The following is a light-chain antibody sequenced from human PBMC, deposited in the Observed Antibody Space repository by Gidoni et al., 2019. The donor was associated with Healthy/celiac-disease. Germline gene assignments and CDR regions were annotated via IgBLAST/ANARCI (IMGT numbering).Light chain of an antibody. CDR3: QQCYSSAFT. V-gene: IGKV1-39*01. J-gene: IGKJ5*01. CDR2: AAS. CDR1: QSISSY. Sequence: DTEMTQAPSSLSASGGDRVTSTCRASQSISSYLSWYQQKPGKAPKLLIYAASSLQSGVPSRFSGSGSGTDFTLTISSLQPEDFATYYCQQCYSSAFTFGPGTRLEIK.